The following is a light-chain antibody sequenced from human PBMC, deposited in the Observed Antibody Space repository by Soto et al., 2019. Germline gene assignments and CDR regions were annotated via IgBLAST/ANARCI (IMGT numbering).Light chain of an antibody. V-gene: IGKV3-20*01. CDR3: QHYGSSPET. CDR1: QSVSSNY. Sequence: VLTQYPGTLSLSPWERATLSCRSSQSVSSNYLAWYQQKPGQAPRLLIYGASSRATGIPDRFSGSGSGTDFTLTISRLEPEDFAVYYCQHYGSSPETFGQGTKVDI. J-gene: IGKJ1*01. CDR2: GAS.